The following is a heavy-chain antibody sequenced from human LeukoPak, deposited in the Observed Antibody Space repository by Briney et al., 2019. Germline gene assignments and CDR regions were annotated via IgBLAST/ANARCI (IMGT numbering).Heavy chain of an antibody. CDR3: ARALTTPTH. D-gene: IGHD4-17*01. V-gene: IGHV4-34*01. Sequence: SETLSLTCAVYGGSFSGYCWSWIRQPPGKGLEWIGEINHSGSTNYNPSLKSRVTISVDASKKQFSLKLTSVTAADTAVYYCARALTTPTHWGQGTLVTVSS. CDR2: INHSGST. CDR1: GGSFSGYC. J-gene: IGHJ1*01.